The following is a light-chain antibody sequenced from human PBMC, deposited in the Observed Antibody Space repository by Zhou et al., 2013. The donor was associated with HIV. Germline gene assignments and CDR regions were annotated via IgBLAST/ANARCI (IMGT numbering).Light chain of an antibody. CDR1: QSVSSN. CDR2: GAS. J-gene: IGKJ1*01. V-gene: IGKV3-15*01. Sequence: EIVMTQSPAALSVSPGERATLSCRASQSVSSNLAWYQQIPGQAPRLLIYGASTRATGIPARFSGSGSETEFTVTISSLQSEDFAVYYCQQYDRSSWTFGQGTKLIVK. CDR3: QQYDRSSWT.